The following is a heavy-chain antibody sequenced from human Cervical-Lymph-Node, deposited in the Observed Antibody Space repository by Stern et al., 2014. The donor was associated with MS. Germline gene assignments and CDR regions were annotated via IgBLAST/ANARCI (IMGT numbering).Heavy chain of an antibody. V-gene: IGHV1-18*01. J-gene: IGHJ4*02. CDR2: IRSYNGNT. CDR1: GYTFTDYG. Sequence: VQLVESGPEVKKPGASVKVSCKASGYTFTDYGVHWVRQAPAQGLEWMGWIRSYNGNTNYAQKFHDRVAMTVDTSTDTAYMEMRSLTSDDTAVYYCARDDLGGALDYWGQGALVTVSS. CDR3: ARDDLGGALDY.